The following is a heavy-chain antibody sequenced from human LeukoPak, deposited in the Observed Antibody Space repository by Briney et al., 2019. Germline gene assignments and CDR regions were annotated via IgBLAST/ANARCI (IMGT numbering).Heavy chain of an antibody. V-gene: IGHV4-39*01. D-gene: IGHD1-26*01. J-gene: IGHJ2*01. CDR1: SLSNSV. CDR3: ARRVYSGSYNWYFDL. Sequence: SLSNSVMTWVRQAPGKGLEWNGTICYSGSTYNNPSLKSRVTISVDKSKNQFSLKLSSVTAPDTAVYYCARRVYSGSYNWYFDLWGRGTLVTVSS. CDR2: ICYSGST.